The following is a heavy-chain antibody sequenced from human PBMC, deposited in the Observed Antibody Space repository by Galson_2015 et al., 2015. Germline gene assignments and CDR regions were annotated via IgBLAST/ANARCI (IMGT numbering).Heavy chain of an antibody. CDR3: ARNYDPHDAFDI. CDR2: IYHSGST. J-gene: IGHJ3*02. Sequence: TLSLTCAVSGGSISSGGYSWSWLRQPPGKGLEWIGYIYHSGSTYYNPSLKSRVTISVDRSENQFSLKLSSVTAADTAVYYCARNYDPHDAFDIWGQGTMVTVSS. D-gene: IGHD3-16*01. CDR1: GGSISSGGYS. V-gene: IGHV4-30-2*01.